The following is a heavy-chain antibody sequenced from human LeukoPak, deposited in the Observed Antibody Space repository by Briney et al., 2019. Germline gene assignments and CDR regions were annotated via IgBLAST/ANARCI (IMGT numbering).Heavy chain of an antibody. D-gene: IGHD1/OR15-1a*01. J-gene: IGHJ4*02. V-gene: IGHV4-31*03. CDR1: GVSIGSAGYF. CDR3: VSRPYNRRNTYHGVFDY. Sequence: SETLSLTCTVSGVSIGSAGYFWTWIRQHPGKGLEWIGYISYSGSISYNPALESRVAISLDTSKNQSSLKLSSVTAADTAMYYCVSRPYNRRNTYHGVFDYWGQGALVTVSS. CDR2: ISYSGSI.